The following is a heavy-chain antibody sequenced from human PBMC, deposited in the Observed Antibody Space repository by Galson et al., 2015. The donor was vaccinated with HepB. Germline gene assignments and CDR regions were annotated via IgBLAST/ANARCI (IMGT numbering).Heavy chain of an antibody. CDR2: ISYDGSNK. J-gene: IGHJ5*02. D-gene: IGHD6-13*01. CDR3: ARDSGSSSWYGGRGNWFDP. V-gene: IGHV3-30*04. CDR1: GFTFSSYA. Sequence: LRLSCAASGFTFSSYAMHWVRQAPGKGLEWVAVISYDGSNKYYADSVKGRFTISRDNSKNTLYLQMNSLRAEDTAVYYCARDSGSSSWYGGRGNWFDPWGQGTLVTVSS.